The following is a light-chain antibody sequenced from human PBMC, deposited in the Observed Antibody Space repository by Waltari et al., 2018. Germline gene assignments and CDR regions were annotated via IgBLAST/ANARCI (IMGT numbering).Light chain of an antibody. J-gene: IGLJ3*02. V-gene: IGLV2-23*02. CDR2: EVS. CDR1: SSDFGTYNL. CDR3: SSYAGCRWV. Sequence: QSALTQPASVSGSPGQSITTSCTGTSSDFGTYNLVPWCHQSPGKVPKLIIYEVSKRPSGVSNHFSGSKSGNTASLTISGLQAEDEAHYYCSSYAGCRWVFGRGTKVTVL.